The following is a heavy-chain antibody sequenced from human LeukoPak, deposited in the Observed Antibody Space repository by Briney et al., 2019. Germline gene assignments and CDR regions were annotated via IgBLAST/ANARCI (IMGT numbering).Heavy chain of an antibody. D-gene: IGHD3-3*01. J-gene: IGHJ4*02. CDR3: ARGSGEWLAHIVS. Sequence: ASVKVSCKASGYSFTSYGISWVRQAPGQGLEWMGWISANNVNTDYAQKFQGRVTMTRDTSTSTAYMELRSLRSEDTAVYYCARGSGEWLAHIVSWGQGTLVTVSS. V-gene: IGHV1-18*01. CDR2: ISANNVNT. CDR1: GYSFTSYG.